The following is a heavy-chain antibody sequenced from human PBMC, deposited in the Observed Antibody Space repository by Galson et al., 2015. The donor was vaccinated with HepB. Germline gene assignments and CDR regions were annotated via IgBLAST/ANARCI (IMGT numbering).Heavy chain of an antibody. D-gene: IGHD3-22*01. Sequence: SVTVSCKASGYTFTSYGISWVRQAPGQGLEWMGWISAYNGNTNYAQKLQGRVTMTTDTSTSTAYMELRSLRSDDTAVYYCAISLQYYYDSSGYHPFDYWGQGTLVTVSS. CDR3: AISLQYYYDSSGYHPFDY. J-gene: IGHJ4*02. V-gene: IGHV1-18*01. CDR1: GYTFTSYG. CDR2: ISAYNGNT.